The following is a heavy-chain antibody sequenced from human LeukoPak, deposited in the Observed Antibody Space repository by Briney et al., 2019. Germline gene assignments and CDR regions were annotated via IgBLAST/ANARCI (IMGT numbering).Heavy chain of an antibody. CDR2: INPNSGGT. Sequence: ASVKVSCKASGYTFTGYYMHWVRQAPGQGLEWMGWINPNSGGTNYAQKFQGRVTMTRDTSISTAYMELSRLRSDDTAVYYCARDYDLWSGYFDFDYWGQGTLVTVSS. D-gene: IGHD3-3*01. CDR1: GYTFTGYY. J-gene: IGHJ4*02. CDR3: ARDYDLWSGYFDFDY. V-gene: IGHV1-2*02.